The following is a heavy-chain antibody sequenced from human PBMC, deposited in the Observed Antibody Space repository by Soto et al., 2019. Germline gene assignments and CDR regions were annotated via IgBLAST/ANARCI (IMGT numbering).Heavy chain of an antibody. V-gene: IGHV4-61*01. J-gene: IGHJ4*02. Sequence: PSETLSLTCTVSGDSVSSDNYYWTWIRQPPGKGLEWIGYIYSSGSTNYNPSLKSRATISLDTSSNQFSLKLTSVTAADTAVYYCARDIRGYSRAFDYWGQGTLVTVSS. D-gene: IGHD5-18*01. CDR2: IYSSGST. CDR3: ARDIRGYSRAFDY. CDR1: GDSVSSDNYY.